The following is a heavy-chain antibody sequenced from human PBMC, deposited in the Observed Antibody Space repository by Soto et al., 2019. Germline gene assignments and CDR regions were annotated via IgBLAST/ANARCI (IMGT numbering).Heavy chain of an antibody. J-gene: IGHJ6*02. CDR3: ARATPTAWIQLWLRPESMDV. Sequence: SETLSLTCTVSGGSVNPFYWTWIRQPPGKGLEWIGNIYFSGSTNYNPSLQSRVTMSIDTSKNQFSLHLSSVTAADTAVYYCARATPTAWIQLWLRPESMDVWGQGTTVTVSS. CDR1: GGSVNPFY. D-gene: IGHD5-18*01. V-gene: IGHV4-59*02. CDR2: IYFSGST.